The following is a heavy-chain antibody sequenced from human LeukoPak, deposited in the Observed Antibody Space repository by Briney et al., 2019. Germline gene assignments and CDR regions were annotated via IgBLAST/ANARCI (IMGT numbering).Heavy chain of an antibody. V-gene: IGHV4-59*08. J-gene: IGHJ6*02. CDR3: AGGSYSPAYYYYGMDV. CDR2: IYYSGST. Sequence: PSETLSLTCTVSGGSISSYYWSWIRQPPGKGLEWIGYIYYSGSTNYKPSLKSRVTISVDTSKNQFSLKLSSVTAADTAVYYCAGGSYSPAYYYYGMDVWGQGTTVTVSS. D-gene: IGHD1-26*01. CDR1: GGSISSYY.